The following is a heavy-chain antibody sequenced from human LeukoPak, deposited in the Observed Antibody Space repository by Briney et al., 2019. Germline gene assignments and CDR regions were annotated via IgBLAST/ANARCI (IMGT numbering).Heavy chain of an antibody. Sequence: ASVKVSCKASGGTFSSYAISWVRQAPGQGLEWMGGIIPIFGTANYAQKFQGRVTITADESTSTAYMELSSLRSEDTAVYYCAGFGVVAYNWFDPWGQGTLVTVSS. CDR2: IIPIFGTA. V-gene: IGHV1-69*13. CDR3: AGFGVVAYNWFDP. J-gene: IGHJ5*02. D-gene: IGHD3-3*01. CDR1: GGTFSSYA.